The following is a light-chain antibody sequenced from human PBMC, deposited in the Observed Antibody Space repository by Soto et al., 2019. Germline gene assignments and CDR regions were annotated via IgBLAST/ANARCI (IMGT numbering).Light chain of an antibody. CDR1: SSDVGGYNY. Sequence: QSVLTPPASVSGSPGQSITISCTGTSSDVGGYNYVSWYQQHPGKAPKLMIYDVSNRPSGVSNRFSGSKSGNTASLTISGPQAEDEANYSCSSYTSSSTLFYFSVTGNKFTVL. J-gene: IGLJ1*01. CDR3: SSYTSSSTLFYF. V-gene: IGLV2-14*01. CDR2: DVS.